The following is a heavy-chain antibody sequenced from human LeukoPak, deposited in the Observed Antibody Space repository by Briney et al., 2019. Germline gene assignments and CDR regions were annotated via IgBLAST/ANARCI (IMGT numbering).Heavy chain of an antibody. D-gene: IGHD6-19*01. J-gene: IGHJ4*02. CDR3: ARDRNIAVAEYYFDY. V-gene: IGHV1-18*01. Sequence: GASVKVSCKASGYTFTSYGISWVRQAPGQGLEWMGWISAYNGNTNYAQKLQGRVTMTTDTSTSTAYMELRSLRSDDTAVYYCARDRNIAVAEYYFDYWGQGTLVTVSS. CDR1: GYTFTSYG. CDR2: ISAYNGNT.